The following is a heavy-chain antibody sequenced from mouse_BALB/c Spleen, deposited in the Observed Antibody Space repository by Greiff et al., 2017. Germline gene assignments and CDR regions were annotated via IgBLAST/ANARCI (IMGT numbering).Heavy chain of an antibody. CDR3: ARVNTATAYAMDY. V-gene: IGHV2-9*02. CDR1: GFSLTSYG. D-gene: IGHD1-2*01. Sequence: VQGVESGPGLVAPSQSLSITCTVSGFSLTSYGVHWVRQPPGKGLEWLGVIWAGGSTNYNSPLMSRLSISKDNSKSQVFLKMNSLQTDDTAMYYCARVNTATAYAMDYWGQGTSVTVSS. CDR2: IWAGGST. J-gene: IGHJ4*01.